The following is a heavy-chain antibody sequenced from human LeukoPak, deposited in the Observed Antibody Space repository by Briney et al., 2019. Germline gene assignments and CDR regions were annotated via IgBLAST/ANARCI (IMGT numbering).Heavy chain of an antibody. CDR3: AKDTRAGIAAA. D-gene: IGHD6-13*01. CDR1: GFTFSNYG. J-gene: IGHJ4*02. Sequence: GGSLRLSCAASGFTFSNYGMHWVRRAPGKGLEWVAVISYDGSNKYYADSVKGRFTISRDNSKNTLYLQMNSLRAEDTAVYYCAKDTRAGIAAAWGQGTLVTVSS. CDR2: ISYDGSNK. V-gene: IGHV3-30*18.